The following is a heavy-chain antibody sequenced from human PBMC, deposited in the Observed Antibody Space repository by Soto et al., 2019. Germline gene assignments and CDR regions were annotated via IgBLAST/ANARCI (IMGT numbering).Heavy chain of an antibody. D-gene: IGHD3-10*01. J-gene: IGHJ6*02. CDR3: ARGGAGGVRGVIILDGMDV. CDR1: GYTFTSYA. Sequence: QVQLVQSGAEVKKPGASVKVSCKASGYTFTSYAMHWVRQAPGQRLEWMGWINAGNGNTKYSQKFQGRVTITRDTAASTAYMELSSLRSEDTAVYYCARGGAGGVRGVIILDGMDVWGQGTTVTVSS. V-gene: IGHV1-3*01. CDR2: INAGNGNT.